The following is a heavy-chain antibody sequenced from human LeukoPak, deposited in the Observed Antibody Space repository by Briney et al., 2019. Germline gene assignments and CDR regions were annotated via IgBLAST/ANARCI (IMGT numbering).Heavy chain of an antibody. CDR2: IWYDGSNK. CDR1: GFTFSSYG. V-gene: IGHV3-33*06. Sequence: GGSLRLSCAASGFTFSSYGMHWVRQAPGKGLEGVAVIWYDGSNKYYADSVKGRFTISRDNSKNTLYLQMNSLRAEDTAVYYCANDFDSSGYYFEAYYFDYWGQGTLVTVSS. J-gene: IGHJ4*02. D-gene: IGHD3-22*01. CDR3: ANDFDSSGYYFEAYYFDY.